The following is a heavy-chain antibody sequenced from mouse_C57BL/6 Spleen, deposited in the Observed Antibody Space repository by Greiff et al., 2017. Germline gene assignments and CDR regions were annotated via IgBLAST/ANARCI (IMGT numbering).Heavy chain of an antibody. J-gene: IGHJ2*01. CDR3: ARHEARLGLITTGYYFDY. D-gene: IGHD1-1*01. CDR2: FYPGSGSI. CDR1: GYTFTEYT. V-gene: IGHV1-62-2*01. Sequence: VQLQESGAELVKPGASVKLSCKASGYTFTEYTIHWVKQRSGQGLEWIGWFYPGSGSIKYNEKFKDKATLTADKSSSTVYMELSRLTSEDSAVYFCARHEARLGLITTGYYFDYWGQGTTLTVSS.